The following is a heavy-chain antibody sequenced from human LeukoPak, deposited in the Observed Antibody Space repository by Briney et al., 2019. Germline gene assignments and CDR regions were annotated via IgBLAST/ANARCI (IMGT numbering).Heavy chain of an antibody. J-gene: IGHJ4*02. CDR2: ISGSGGST. CDR3: AKDRAGVLRYFDWPTSFDY. Sequence: GGSLRLPCAASGFTFSSYAMSWVRQAPGKGLEWVSAISGSGGSTYYADSVKGRFTISRDNSKNTLYLQMNSLRAEDTAVYYCAKDRAGVLRYFDWPTSFDYWGQGTLVTVSS. CDR1: GFTFSSYA. D-gene: IGHD3-9*01. V-gene: IGHV3-23*01.